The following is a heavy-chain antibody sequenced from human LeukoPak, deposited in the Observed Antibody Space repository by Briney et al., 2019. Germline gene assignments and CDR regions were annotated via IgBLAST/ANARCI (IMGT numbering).Heavy chain of an antibody. D-gene: IGHD3-22*01. CDR3: AREDYYDSSGYPHLYYMDV. Sequence: SQTLSLTCTVSGGSISSGDYYWSRIRQPPGKGLEWIGYIYYSGSTYYNPSLKSRVTISVDTSKNQFSLKLSSVTAADTAVYYCAREDYYDSSGYPHLYYMDVWGKGTTVTVSS. CDR2: IYYSGST. V-gene: IGHV4-30-4*08. CDR1: GGSISSGDYY. J-gene: IGHJ6*03.